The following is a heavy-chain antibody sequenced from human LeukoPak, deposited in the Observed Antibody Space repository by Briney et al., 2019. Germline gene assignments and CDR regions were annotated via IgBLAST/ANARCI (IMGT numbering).Heavy chain of an antibody. CDR1: GFTISSYA. D-gene: IGHD4-23*01. CDR3: AKGDYGGNSAGYGFDV. V-gene: IGHV3-23*01. CDR2: ISGSGGST. Sequence: PGGSLRLSCAASGFTISSYAISWVRQAPGKGLEWVSAISGSGGSTYYADSVKGRFTISRDNSKNTLYLQMTSLRAEDTAVYYCAKGDYGGNSAGYGFDVWGQGTMVTVSS. J-gene: IGHJ3*01.